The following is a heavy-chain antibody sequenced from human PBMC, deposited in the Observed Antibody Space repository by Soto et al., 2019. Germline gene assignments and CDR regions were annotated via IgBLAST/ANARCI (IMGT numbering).Heavy chain of an antibody. CDR3: TNLRYLYGSRGYYLWDF. CDR2: IKSKTDGGTT. CDR1: GFTFSSAW. Sequence: EVQLVESGGGLVQPGGSLRLSCAASGFTFSSAWMNWVRQAPGKGLEWVGRIKSKTDGGTTDYAAPVKGRFTISRDDSKNHLELQKNSLKTEENAVYFCTNLRYLYGSRGYYLWDFWGQGTLVTVSS. V-gene: IGHV3-15*07. J-gene: IGHJ4*02. D-gene: IGHD3-22*01.